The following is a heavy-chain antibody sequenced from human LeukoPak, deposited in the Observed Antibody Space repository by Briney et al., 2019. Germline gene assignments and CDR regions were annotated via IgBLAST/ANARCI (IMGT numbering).Heavy chain of an antibody. CDR2: IKSKTDGGTT. D-gene: IGHD2-15*01. J-gene: IGHJ4*02. Sequence: GGCLRLSCAASGFTFSNAWMSCVRQARGKGLEWDGRIKSKTDGGTTDYAAPVKGRFTISRDDSKNTLYLQMNSLKTEDTAVYYCTTGGVVVVVAATLADYWGQGTLVTVSS. CDR3: TTGGVVVVVAATLADY. V-gene: IGHV3-15*01. CDR1: GFTFSNAW.